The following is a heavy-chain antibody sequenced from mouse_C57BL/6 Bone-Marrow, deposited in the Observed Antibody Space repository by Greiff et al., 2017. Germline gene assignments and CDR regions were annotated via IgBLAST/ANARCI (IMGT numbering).Heavy chain of an antibody. CDR1: GYTFTDYE. Sequence: VQLPQSGAELVRPGASVTLSCKASGYTFTDYEMHWVKQTPVHGLEWIGAIDPETGGTAYNQKFKGKAILTADKSSSTAYMALRSLTSEDSAVYYGTRSHYRSSPRWYFGVWGTGTTVTVSS. CDR3: TRSHYRSSPRWYFGV. V-gene: IGHV1-15*01. D-gene: IGHD1-1*01. J-gene: IGHJ1*03. CDR2: IDPETGGT.